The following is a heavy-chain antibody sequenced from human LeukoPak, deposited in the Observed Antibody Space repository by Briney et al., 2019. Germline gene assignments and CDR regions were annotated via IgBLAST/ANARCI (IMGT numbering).Heavy chain of an antibody. J-gene: IGHJ5*02. CDR2: MYYSGST. V-gene: IGHV4-30-4*01. CDR3: ARPYYYDSRIDP. CDR1: GGSISSGDYY. Sequence: SETLSLTCTVSGGSISSGDYYWRWIRQPPGKGLEWIAYMYYSGSTYYNPSLKSRVTMSADTAKNQLSLKLSSVTAADTAVYYCARPYYYDSRIDPWGQGILVTVSS. D-gene: IGHD3-22*01.